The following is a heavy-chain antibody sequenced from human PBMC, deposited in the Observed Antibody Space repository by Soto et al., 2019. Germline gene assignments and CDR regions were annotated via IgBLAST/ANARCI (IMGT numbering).Heavy chain of an antibody. CDR3: ARALGGSCYGTCYYYYMDV. CDR2: ISAYNGNT. Sequence: ASVKVSCKASGHTFTSYGISWVRQAPGQGLEWMGWISAYNGNTNYAQKVQGRVTMTTDTSTSTAYMEPRSLRSDDTAVYYCARALGGSCYGTCYYYYMDVWGKGTTVTVSS. CDR1: GHTFTSYG. J-gene: IGHJ6*03. V-gene: IGHV1-18*01. D-gene: IGHD2-15*01.